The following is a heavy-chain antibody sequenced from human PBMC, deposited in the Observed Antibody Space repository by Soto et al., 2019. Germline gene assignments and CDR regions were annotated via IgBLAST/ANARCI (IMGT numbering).Heavy chain of an antibody. CDR3: ARQGQWLGAGDY. CDR2: INHSGRT. D-gene: IGHD6-19*01. V-gene: IGHV4-39*01. CDR1: GASISGSSYY. J-gene: IGHJ4*02. Sequence: QMQLQESGPGLVKPSETLSLTCTVSGASISGSSYYWGWIRQPPGKGLEWIGSINHSGRTYLNPSLKRRVTISVDTSKNPCSLRLISVTAADTSVYYCARQGQWLGAGDYWGQGTLVTVSS.